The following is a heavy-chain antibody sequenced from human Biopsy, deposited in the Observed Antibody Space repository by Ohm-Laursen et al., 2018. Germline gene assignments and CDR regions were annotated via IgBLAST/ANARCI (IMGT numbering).Heavy chain of an antibody. Sequence: SVKVSCKASGYTFTTYGISWVRQAPGRGLEWMGWINTYSGNTNYGKKFHDRVIMTSDTSTSTAYLEHRSLRSDDTAVYYCARDYYPYVDYLKDVPLCDSWGQGTLVTVSS. CDR2: INTYSGNT. CDR1: GYTFTTYG. D-gene: IGHD4-17*01. CDR3: ARDYYPYVDYLKDVPLCDS. J-gene: IGHJ4*02. V-gene: IGHV1-18*01.